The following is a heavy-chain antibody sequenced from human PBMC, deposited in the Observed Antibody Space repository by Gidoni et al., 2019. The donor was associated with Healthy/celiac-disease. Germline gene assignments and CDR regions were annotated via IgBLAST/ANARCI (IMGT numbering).Heavy chain of an antibody. CDR3: AKDIEGSYWAGSGFDY. V-gene: IGHV3-23*01. D-gene: IGHD1-26*01. Sequence: EVQLLESGGGLVQPGGSLRLSCAASGFTFSSYAMSWVRQAPGKGLEWVSAISGSGGSTYYADSVKGRFTISRDNSKNTLYLQMNSLRAEDTAVYYCAKDIEGSYWAGSGFDYWGQGTLVTVSS. J-gene: IGHJ4*02. CDR1: GFTFSSYA. CDR2: ISGSGGST.